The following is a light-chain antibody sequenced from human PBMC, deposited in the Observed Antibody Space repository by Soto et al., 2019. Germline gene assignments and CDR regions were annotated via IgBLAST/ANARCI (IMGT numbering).Light chain of an antibody. CDR2: RDG. J-gene: IGLJ2*01. Sequence: QSVLTQPPSASGTPGQRVAISCSGSNSNIGSNTVNWYQQFPGTAPKLLLHRDGQRPSGVPDRFSASKSGTSASLAISGLQSEDVGDYHCAAWYDRLTDAVFCGGTNLSVL. CDR1: NSNIGSNT. CDR3: AAWYDRLTDAV. V-gene: IGLV1-44*01.